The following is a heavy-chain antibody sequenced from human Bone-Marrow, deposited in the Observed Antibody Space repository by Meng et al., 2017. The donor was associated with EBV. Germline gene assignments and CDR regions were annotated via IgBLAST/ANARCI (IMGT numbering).Heavy chain of an antibody. CDR3: ARDPSGSSSHEDY. V-gene: IGHV3-53*01. CDR2: IYSGGST. D-gene: IGHD6-13*01. CDR1: GFTVSSNY. J-gene: IGHJ4*02. Sequence: EVQLVESGGGLIQPGGALRRSCAASGFTVSSNYMTWVRQAPGKGLEWVSVIYSGGSTYYADSVKGRFTISRDNSKNTLYLQMNSLRAEDTAVYYCARDPSGSSSHEDYWDQGPLVTVDS.